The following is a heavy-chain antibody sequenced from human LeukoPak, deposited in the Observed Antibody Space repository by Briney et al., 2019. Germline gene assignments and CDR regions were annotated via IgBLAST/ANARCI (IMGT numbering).Heavy chain of an antibody. CDR1: GYTFTSYY. CDR3: ARGAAPRMGATRPDY. D-gene: IGHD1-26*01. Sequence: ASVKVSCKASGYTFTSYYMHWVRQAPGQGLEWMGIINPSGGSTSYAQKFQGRVTMTRDMSTSTVYMELSSLRSEDTAVYYCARGAAPRMGATRPDYWGQGTLSPSPQ. V-gene: IGHV1-46*01. J-gene: IGHJ4*02. CDR2: INPSGGST.